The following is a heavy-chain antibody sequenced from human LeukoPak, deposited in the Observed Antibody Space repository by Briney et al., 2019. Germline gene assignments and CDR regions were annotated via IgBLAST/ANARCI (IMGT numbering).Heavy chain of an antibody. V-gene: IGHV4-38-2*02. Sequence: SETLSLTCTVSGHSISSDYYWAWVRQPPGKGLEWIGSIYHSGSTYYGPALKSRVTISVDTSKNQFSLKLSSVTAADTAVYYCARWKKTYYYDSSGYSWGQGTLVTVSS. J-gene: IGHJ5*02. D-gene: IGHD3-22*01. CDR2: IYHSGST. CDR1: GHSISSDYY. CDR3: ARWKKTYYYDSSGYS.